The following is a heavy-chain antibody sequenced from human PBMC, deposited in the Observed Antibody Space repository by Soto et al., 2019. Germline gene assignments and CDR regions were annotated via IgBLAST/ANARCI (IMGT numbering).Heavy chain of an antibody. CDR3: AAVMGSDYDYVWGSLTFDD. D-gene: IGHD3-16*01. J-gene: IGHJ4*02. V-gene: IGHV3-23*01. CDR2: ISGSGVST. CDR1: GFIFRSTA. Sequence: EVELLESGGGLSPPGGSLRVSCAASGFIFRSTAMAWVRQAPGKGLEWGSHISGSGVSTYFSDSVKGRFTISRDNSNNTLYLQMNSLRAEDTAVYFCAAVMGSDYDYVWGSLTFDDWGQGTLVTVSS.